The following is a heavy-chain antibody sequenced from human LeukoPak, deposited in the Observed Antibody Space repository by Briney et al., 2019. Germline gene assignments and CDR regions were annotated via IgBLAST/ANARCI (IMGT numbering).Heavy chain of an antibody. V-gene: IGHV3-48*03. Sequence: GGSLRLSCAASGFTFSSYEMNWVRQAPGKGLEWVSYISSSGSTIYYADSVKGRFTISRDNAKNSLYLQMNSLRAEDTAVYYCARGYYDFWSGYYSTETHFDYWGQGTLVTVSS. CDR3: ARGYYDFWSGYYSTETHFDY. CDR1: GFTFSSYE. J-gene: IGHJ4*02. D-gene: IGHD3-3*01. CDR2: ISSSGSTI.